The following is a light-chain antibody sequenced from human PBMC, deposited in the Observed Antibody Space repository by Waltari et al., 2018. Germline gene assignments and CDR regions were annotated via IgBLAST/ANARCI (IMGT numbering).Light chain of an antibody. CDR1: QSVGRS. CDR2: GGS. CDR3: QVYVRLPVT. J-gene: IGKJ1*01. Sequence: SCRASQSVGRSLVWYQQRPGRAPRLLSYGGSSRATGIPDRFTGGGSGTDFSLTISRLEPEDFAVYYGQVYVRLPVTFGQGTKVEI. V-gene: IGKV3-20*01.